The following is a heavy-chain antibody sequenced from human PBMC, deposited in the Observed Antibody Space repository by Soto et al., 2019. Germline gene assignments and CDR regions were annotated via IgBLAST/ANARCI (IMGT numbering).Heavy chain of an antibody. CDR2: ISYDGSNK. CDR3: AKDVEDCSSTSCYAGDY. Sequence: GESLKISCAASGFTFSSYGMHWVRQAPGKGLEWVAVISYDGSNKYYADSVKGRFTISRDNSKNTLYLQMNSLRAEDTAVYYCAKDVEDCSSTSCYAGDYWGQGTLVTVSS. V-gene: IGHV3-30*18. D-gene: IGHD2-2*01. CDR1: GFTFSSYG. J-gene: IGHJ4*02.